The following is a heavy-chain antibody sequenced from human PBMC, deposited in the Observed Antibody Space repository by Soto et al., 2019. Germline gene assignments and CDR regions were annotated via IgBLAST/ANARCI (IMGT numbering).Heavy chain of an antibody. CDR3: ARAIVPRFNGFDP. D-gene: IGHD1-26*01. J-gene: IGHJ5*02. CDR2: IIPFFGSP. Sequence: QVQLVQSGAEVKKPGSSVTVSCKASAGTFNNYAIAWVRQAPGQGLEWMGGIIPFFGSPKYSQKFQNRVTITVEESTSTSYMNLTGLRSDDTAFYYCARAIVPRFNGFDPWGQGTLVTVSS. CDR1: AGTFNNYA. V-gene: IGHV1-69*01.